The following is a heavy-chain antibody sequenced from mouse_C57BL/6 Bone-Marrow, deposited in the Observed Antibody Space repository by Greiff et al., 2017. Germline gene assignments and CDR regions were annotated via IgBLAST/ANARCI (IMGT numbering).Heavy chain of an antibody. Sequence: QVQLQQSGAELARPGASVKLSCKASGYTFTSYGISWVKQRTGQGLEWIGEIYPRRGNTYYNEKFKGKATLTADKSSSTAYMELRSLASEDSAVYFCAKENDGWVFCAMDDWGQGTTVTVSS. D-gene: IGHD2-3*01. CDR1: GYTFTSYG. J-gene: IGHJ4*01. CDR2: IYPRRGNT. CDR3: AKENDGWVFCAMDD. V-gene: IGHV1-81*01.